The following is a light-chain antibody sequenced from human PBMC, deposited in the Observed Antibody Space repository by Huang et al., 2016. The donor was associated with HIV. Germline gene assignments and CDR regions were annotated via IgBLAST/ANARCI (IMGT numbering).Light chain of an antibody. V-gene: IGKV1-39*01. Sequence: DIQMTQSPSPLSASVGDRVNITCRASQSISSYLNWYQQKPGKAPNLLIYAASSLQIGVPSMFSGSGSGTDFTLTISSLQPEDFATYYCQQSYSTPLTFGGGTKVEIK. CDR2: AAS. CDR1: QSISSY. CDR3: QQSYSTPLT. J-gene: IGKJ4*01.